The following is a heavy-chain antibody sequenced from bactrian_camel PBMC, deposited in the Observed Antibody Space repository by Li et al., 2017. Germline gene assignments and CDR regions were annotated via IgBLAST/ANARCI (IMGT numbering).Heavy chain of an antibody. CDR1: RYTYASNC. Sequence: VQLVESGGGSVQAGGSLRLSCTASRYTYASNCMAYFRQAPGKEREGVAAIYLGGGTTYYHTSVKGRFTIAQDNAKKLVTVQMDNLKPEDTAMYYCAADHNRPCMGWPSFEYDYRGQGTQVTVS. V-gene: IGHV3S40*01. J-gene: IGHJ4*01. D-gene: IGHD3*01. CDR2: IYLGGGTT. CDR3: AADHNRPCMGWPSFEYDY.